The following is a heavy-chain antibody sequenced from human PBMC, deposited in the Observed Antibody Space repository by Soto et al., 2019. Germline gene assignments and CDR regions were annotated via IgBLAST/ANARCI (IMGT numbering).Heavy chain of an antibody. CDR1: GYTFTSYG. D-gene: IGHD2-15*01. Sequence: ASVKVSCKASGYTFTSYGISWVRQAPGQGLERIGWISAYNGKTNYAQNVQGRVTMTTDTSTRTAYMASVSAEDTAVYYCARGGLGYCSGGSCYSAELSRYYYGMDVWGQGTTVTVS. J-gene: IGHJ6*02. V-gene: IGHV1-18*01. CDR3: ARGGLGYCSGGSCYSAELSRYYYGMDV. CDR2: ISAYNGKT.